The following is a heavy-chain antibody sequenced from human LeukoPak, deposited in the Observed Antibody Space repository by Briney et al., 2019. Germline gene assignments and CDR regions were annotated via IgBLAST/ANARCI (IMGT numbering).Heavy chain of an antibody. J-gene: IGHJ4*02. CDR2: INSDGSST. CDR3: AKVVNSGNYYYFDY. V-gene: IGHV3-74*01. Sequence: GGSLRLSCAASGFTFSSYWMHWVRQAPGKGLVWVSRINSDGSSTNYADSVKGRFTISRDNSKNTLYLQMNNLRAEDTAVYYCAKVVNSGNYYYFDYWGQGTLVTVSS. D-gene: IGHD1-26*01. CDR1: GFTFSSYW.